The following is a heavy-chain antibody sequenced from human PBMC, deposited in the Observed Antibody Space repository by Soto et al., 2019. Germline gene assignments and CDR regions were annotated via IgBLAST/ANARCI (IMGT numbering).Heavy chain of an antibody. CDR1: GFTFSSYG. CDR2: ISYDGSNK. V-gene: IGHV3-30*18. CDR3: AKGHGD. J-gene: IGHJ4*02. Sequence: QVQLVESGGGVVQPGRSLRLSCAASGFTFSSYGMHWVRQAPGKGLEWVAVISYDGSNKYYADSVKGRFTISRDNSKNTLYLQMNSLRAEDTAEYYCAKGHGDWGQGTLVTVSS. D-gene: IGHD3-10*01.